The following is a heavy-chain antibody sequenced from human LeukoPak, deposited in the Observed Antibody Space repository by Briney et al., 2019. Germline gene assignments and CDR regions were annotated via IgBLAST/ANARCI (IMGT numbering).Heavy chain of an antibody. J-gene: IGHJ3*02. V-gene: IGHV4-4*07. CDR3: ERDLSDYYNYRNDAFDI. D-gene: IGHD4-11*01. Sequence: PSETLSLTCTVSGGSISSYYWSWIRQPAGKGLEWIGRIYTSGSTNYNPSLKSRVTMSVDTSKNQFSLKLSSVTAADTAVYYCERDLSDYYNYRNDAFDIWGQGTMVTVSS. CDR1: GGSISSYY. CDR2: IYTSGST.